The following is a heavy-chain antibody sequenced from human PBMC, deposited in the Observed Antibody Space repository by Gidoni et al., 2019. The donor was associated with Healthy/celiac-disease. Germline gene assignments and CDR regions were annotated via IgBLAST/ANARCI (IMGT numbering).Heavy chain of an antibody. CDR2: INHSGST. CDR3: ARIPIDSSGRYYFDY. CDR1: GGSFSGYY. D-gene: IGHD3-22*01. J-gene: IGHJ4*02. V-gene: IGHV4-34*01. Sequence: QVQLQQWGAGLLKPSETLSLTCAVYGGSFSGYYWSWIRQPPGKGLEWIGEINHSGSTNYNPSLKSRVTISVDTSKNQFSLKLSSVTAADTAVYYCARIPIDSSGRYYFDYWGQGTLVTVSS.